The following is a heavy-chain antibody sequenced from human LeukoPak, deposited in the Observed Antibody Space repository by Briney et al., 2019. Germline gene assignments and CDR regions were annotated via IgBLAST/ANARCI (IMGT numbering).Heavy chain of an antibody. D-gene: IGHD2-2*02. Sequence: AASVKVSCKVSGYTLTELSMHWVRRAPGKGLEWMGGFDPEDGETIYAQKFQGRVTMTEDTSTDTAYMELSSLRSEDTAVYYCATGRRLDCSSASCYRRRNYFDYWGQGTLVTVSS. CDR1: GYTLTELS. CDR3: ATGRRLDCSSASCYRRRNYFDY. J-gene: IGHJ4*02. CDR2: FDPEDGET. V-gene: IGHV1-24*01.